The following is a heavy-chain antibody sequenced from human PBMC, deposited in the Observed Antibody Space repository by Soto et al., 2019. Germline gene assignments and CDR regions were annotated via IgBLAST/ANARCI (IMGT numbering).Heavy chain of an antibody. Sequence: ASVKVSCKASGYTFTSYGISWVRQAPGQGLEWMGWISAYNGNTNYAQKLQGRVTMTTDTSTSTAYMELRSLRSDDTAVYYCARDSVVGPAAMLQNHDAFDIWGQGTMVTVSS. V-gene: IGHV1-18*01. D-gene: IGHD2-2*01. CDR3: ARDSVVGPAAMLQNHDAFDI. CDR2: ISAYNGNT. CDR1: GYTFTSYG. J-gene: IGHJ3*02.